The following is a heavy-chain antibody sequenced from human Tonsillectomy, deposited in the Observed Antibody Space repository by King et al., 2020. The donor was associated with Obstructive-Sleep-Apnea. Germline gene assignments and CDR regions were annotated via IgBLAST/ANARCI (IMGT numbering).Heavy chain of an antibody. CDR2: IKQDGSEK. J-gene: IGHJ5*02. D-gene: IGHD3-3*01. CDR1: GFTFSSYW. V-gene: IGHV3-7*03. Sequence: DVQLVESGGGLVQPGGSLRLSCAASGFTFSSYWMSWVRQAPGKGLEWGANIKQDGSEKYHVDSVKGRFTISRDNAKNSLYLQMNSLRAEDTAVYYCARDGTIFGVGLDWFDPWGQGTLVTVSS. CDR3: ARDGTIFGVGLDWFDP.